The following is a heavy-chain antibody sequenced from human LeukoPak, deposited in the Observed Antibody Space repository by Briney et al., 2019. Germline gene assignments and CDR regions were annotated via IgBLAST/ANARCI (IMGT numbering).Heavy chain of an antibody. CDR2: INPSGGST. J-gene: IGHJ4*02. Sequence: ATVKVSCKASGYTFTSYYMHWVRQAPGQGGEWMGIINPSGGSTSYAQKFQGRVTMTRDTSTSTVYMELSSRRSEDTAVYYCASLPIMITFGGVIVRDYWGQGTLVTVSS. D-gene: IGHD3-16*02. CDR1: GYTFTSYY. CDR3: ASLPIMITFGGVIVRDY. V-gene: IGHV1-46*01.